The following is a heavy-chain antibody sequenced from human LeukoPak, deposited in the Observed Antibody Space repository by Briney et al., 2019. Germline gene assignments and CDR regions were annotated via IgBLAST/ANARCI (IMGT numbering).Heavy chain of an antibody. Sequence: PGGSLRLSCAASGFTLSSYWMSWVRQAPGKGLEWVSGISGSGGSTYDTDSVKGRFTISRDNSKNTVYLQMNSLRAEDTAVYYCAKTYSGTWYPDYWGQGTLVTVSS. CDR2: ISGSGGST. CDR3: AKTYSGTWYPDY. D-gene: IGHD6-13*01. J-gene: IGHJ4*02. CDR1: GFTLSSYW. V-gene: IGHV3-23*01.